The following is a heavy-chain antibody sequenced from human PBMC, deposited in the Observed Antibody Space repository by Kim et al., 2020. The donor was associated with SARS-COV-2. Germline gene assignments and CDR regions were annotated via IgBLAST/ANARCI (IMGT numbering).Heavy chain of an antibody. J-gene: IGHJ6*02. CDR3: AREMFSSGFDV. CDR2: ISSDGRYT. D-gene: IGHD3-10*02. Sequence: GGSLRLSCAASGFSVSNYWINWVRHAPGKGLVWVSRISSDGRYTHYADSVKGRFTLSRDNAENTLFLQMNSLRAEDTAVYYCAREMFSSGFDVWGQGTTVTVAS. V-gene: IGHV3-74*01. CDR1: GFSVSNYW.